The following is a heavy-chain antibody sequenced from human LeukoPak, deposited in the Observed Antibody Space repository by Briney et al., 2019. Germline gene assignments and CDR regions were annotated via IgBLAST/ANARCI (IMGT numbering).Heavy chain of an antibody. J-gene: IGHJ4*02. V-gene: IGHV4-39*07. Sequence: SETLSLTCTVSGGSISSSSYYWGWIRQPPGKGLEWIGSIYYSGSTYYNPSLKSRVTISVDTSKNQFSLKLSSVTAADTAVYYCARIPPEGTYYYDSSGYPSIPYYFDYWGQGTLVTVSS. CDR3: ARIPPEGTYYYDSSGYPSIPYYFDY. CDR1: GGSISSSSYY. D-gene: IGHD3-22*01. CDR2: IYYSGST.